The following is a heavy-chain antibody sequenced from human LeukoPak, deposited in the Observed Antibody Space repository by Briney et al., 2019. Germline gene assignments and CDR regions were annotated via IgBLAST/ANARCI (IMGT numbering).Heavy chain of an antibody. Sequence: GASVKVSCKASGGTFSSYAISWVRQAPGQGLEWMGGIIPIFGTANHAQKFQGRVTITADESTGTAYMELSSLRSEDTAVYYCARLHGDYEVRWFDPWGQGTLVTVSS. D-gene: IGHD4-17*01. CDR2: IIPIFGTA. V-gene: IGHV1-69*13. CDR3: ARLHGDYEVRWFDP. CDR1: GGTFSSYA. J-gene: IGHJ5*02.